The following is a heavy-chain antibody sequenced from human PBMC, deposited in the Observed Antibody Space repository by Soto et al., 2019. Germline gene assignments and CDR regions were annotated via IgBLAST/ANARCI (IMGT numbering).Heavy chain of an antibody. V-gene: IGHV3-23*01. CDR1: GITFSSYA. D-gene: IGHD3-22*01. CDR3: AKDFDYDSSGYYLGGYYGMDV. CDR2: ISGSGGST. J-gene: IGHJ6*02. Sequence: EVQLLESGGGLVQPGGSLRLSCAASGITFSSYAMSWVRQAPGKGLEWVSAISGSGGSTYYADSVKGRFTISRDNSKNTLYLQMNSLRAEDTAVYYCAKDFDYDSSGYYLGGYYGMDVWGQGTTVTVSS.